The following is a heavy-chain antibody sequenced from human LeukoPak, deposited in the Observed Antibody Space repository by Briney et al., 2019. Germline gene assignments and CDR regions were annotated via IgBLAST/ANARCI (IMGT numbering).Heavy chain of an antibody. CDR2: IYHSGST. Sequence: PSGTLSLTCAVSGGSISSSDWWSWVRQPPGQGLEWIGEIYHSGSTNYNPSLKSRVTISVDKSKNQFSLKLSSVTAADTAVYYCASYIYYDSSGYYSFMDVWGKGTTVTVSS. CDR1: GGSISSSDW. D-gene: IGHD3-22*01. CDR3: ASYIYYDSSGYYSFMDV. V-gene: IGHV4-4*02. J-gene: IGHJ6*03.